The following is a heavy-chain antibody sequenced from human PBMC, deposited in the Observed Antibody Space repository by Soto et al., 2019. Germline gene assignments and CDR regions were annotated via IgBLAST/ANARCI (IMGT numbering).Heavy chain of an antibody. V-gene: IGHV4-31*03. D-gene: IGHD1-20*01. CDR1: GGSMSNGYYF. CDR3: ARWVEVSLDYFDS. J-gene: IGHJ4*02. CDR2: IYHSGRT. Sequence: SETLSLTCTVSGGSMSNGYYFWSWVRQNPGKGLEWIGHIYHSGRTYYNPSLKSRVGILVDTSKNQFSLNLNSVTAADTAVYYCARWVEVSLDYFDSWGQG.